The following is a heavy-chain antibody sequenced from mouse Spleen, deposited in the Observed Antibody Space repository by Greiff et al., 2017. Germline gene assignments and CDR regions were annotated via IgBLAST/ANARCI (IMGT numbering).Heavy chain of an antibody. J-gene: IGHJ4*01. CDR2: IYPGGGYT. V-gene: IGHV1-63*01. CDR3: ARCNPYAMDY. Sequence: VKLVESGAELVRPGTSVKMSCKASGYTFTNYWIGWAKQRPGHGLEWIGDIYPGGGYTNYNEKFKGKATLTADKSSSTAYMQFSSLTSEDSAIYYCARCNPYAMDYWGQGTSVTVSS. CDR1: GYTFTNYW. D-gene: IGHD2-1*01.